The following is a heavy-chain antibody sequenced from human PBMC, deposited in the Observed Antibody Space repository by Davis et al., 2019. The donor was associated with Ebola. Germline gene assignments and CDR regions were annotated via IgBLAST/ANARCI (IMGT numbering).Heavy chain of an antibody. D-gene: IGHD1-7*01. Sequence: AASVKVSCKASGGTFSSYTISWVRQAPGQGLEWMGRIIPILGIANYAQKFQGRLTITADASTSTAYMELSSLRSEDTAVYYCARRQSRYNWNSELDYWGQGTLVTVSS. CDR1: GGTFSSYT. J-gene: IGHJ4*02. CDR3: ARRQSRYNWNSELDY. V-gene: IGHV1-69*02. CDR2: IIPILGIA.